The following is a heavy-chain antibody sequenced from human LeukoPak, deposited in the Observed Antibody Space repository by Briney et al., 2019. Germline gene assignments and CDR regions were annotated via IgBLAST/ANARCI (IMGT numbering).Heavy chain of an antibody. D-gene: IGHD2-2*02. Sequence: SRTLSLTCAVSGDSISSGTYSWTWIRQPPGKGLEWIGFISHSARTYYNPSLKSRVTMSVDRSENQFSLKLSSVTAADTAVYYCARGLIVPSTIFDYWGQGALVTVSS. J-gene: IGHJ4*02. V-gene: IGHV4-30-2*01. CDR1: GDSISSGTYS. CDR2: ISHSART. CDR3: ARGLIVPSTIFDY.